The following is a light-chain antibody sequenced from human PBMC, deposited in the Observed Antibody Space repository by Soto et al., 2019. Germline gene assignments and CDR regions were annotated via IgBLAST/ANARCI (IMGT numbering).Light chain of an antibody. CDR1: QSVLYSSNNKNY. CDR3: KQYYSTLY. J-gene: IGKJ3*01. CDR2: WAS. Sequence: DIVMTQSPDSLAVSLGDRATINCNSSQSVLYSSNNKNYLAWYQQKPGQPPKLLIYWASTRESGVPDRFSGSGSGKDFTLTISSLQAEDVAVYYCKQYYSTLYFGPGTKVDIK. V-gene: IGKV4-1*01.